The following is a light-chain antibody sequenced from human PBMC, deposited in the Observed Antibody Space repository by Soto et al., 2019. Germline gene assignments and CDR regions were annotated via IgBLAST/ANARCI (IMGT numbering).Light chain of an antibody. CDR3: QQYNDAPWT. J-gene: IGKJ1*01. V-gene: IGKV1-27*01. CDR1: QGISHY. CDR2: AAS. Sequence: DIQMTQSPSSLSASVGDRVTITCRASQGISHYLAWYQQKPGQVPKLLIYAASTLQSGVPSRFSGSGSGTDFTLTISSLQPEDVATYYCQQYNDAPWTFGPGTKVEIK.